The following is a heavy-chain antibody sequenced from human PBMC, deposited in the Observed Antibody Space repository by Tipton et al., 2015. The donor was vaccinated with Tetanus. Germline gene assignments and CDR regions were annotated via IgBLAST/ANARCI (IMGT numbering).Heavy chain of an antibody. V-gene: IGHV4-31*03. CDR1: GASINAGGYL. Sequence: TLSLTCTVSGASINAGGYLWTWVRQQPGKALEWIGQTYYTAHTTYNPSLDSRVTISVDTAKNQFSLRLTSVTPADAAVYFCARGLPREPFYLDYWGQGKPVTVSS. D-gene: IGHD1-26*01. CDR2: TYYTAHT. CDR3: ARGLPREPFYLDY. J-gene: IGHJ4*02.